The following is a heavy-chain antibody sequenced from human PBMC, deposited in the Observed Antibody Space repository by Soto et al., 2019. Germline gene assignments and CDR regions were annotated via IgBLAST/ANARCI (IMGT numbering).Heavy chain of an antibody. CDR3: ARHDFWSGQGAFDI. V-gene: IGHV4-59*08. CDR2: IYYSGST. D-gene: IGHD3-3*01. J-gene: IGHJ3*02. CDR1: GGSISSYD. Sequence: SETLSLTCTVSGGSISSYDWSWIRQPPGKGLEWIGYIYYSGSTNYNPSLKSRVTISVDTSKNQFSLKLSSVTAADTAVYYCARHDFWSGQGAFDIWGQGTMVTVSS.